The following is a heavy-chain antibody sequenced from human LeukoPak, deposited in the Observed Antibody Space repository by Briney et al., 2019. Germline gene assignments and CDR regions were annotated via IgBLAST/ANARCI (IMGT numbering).Heavy chain of an antibody. CDR2: ISGSGGST. Sequence: GGSLRLSCAASGFTFSSYAMSWVRQAPGKGLEWVSAISGSGGSTYYADSVKGRFTISRDNSKNTLYLQMNSLRAEDTAVYCCANDVWRIAAAGTNVWGQGTTVTVSS. D-gene: IGHD6-13*01. CDR1: GFTFSSYA. CDR3: ANDVWRIAAAGTNV. J-gene: IGHJ6*02. V-gene: IGHV3-23*01.